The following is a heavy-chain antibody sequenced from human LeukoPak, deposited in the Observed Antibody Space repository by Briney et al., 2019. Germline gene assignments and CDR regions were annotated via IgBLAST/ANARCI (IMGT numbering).Heavy chain of an antibody. Sequence: SETLSLTCTVSGGSISSYYWSWIRQPPGKGLEWIVYIYYSGSTNYNPSLKSRVTISVDTSKNQFSLKLSSVTAADTAVYYRARDGRLGELSWGVFDYWGQGTLVTVSS. V-gene: IGHV4-59*01. CDR2: IYYSGST. CDR1: GGSISSYY. D-gene: IGHD3-16*02. J-gene: IGHJ4*02. CDR3: ARDGRLGELSWGVFDY.